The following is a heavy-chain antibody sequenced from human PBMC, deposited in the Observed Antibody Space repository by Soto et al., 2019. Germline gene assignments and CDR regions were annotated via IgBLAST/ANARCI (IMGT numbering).Heavy chain of an antibody. CDR3: ARHDFYGSGSYYRKGFYYYFGLDV. V-gene: IGHV4-39*01. J-gene: IGHJ6*02. Sequence: QVQLQESGPGLVKTSETLSLTCTVSGGSISSTNYYWGWIRQPPGKGLEWIGSIYYTGNTFYNPSLKSRVTLSADTYKNQFSLKVTSVTAADTAVYYCARHDFYGSGSYYRKGFYYYFGLDVWGQGTTVTVSS. CDR2: IYYTGNT. D-gene: IGHD3-10*01. CDR1: GGSISSTNYY.